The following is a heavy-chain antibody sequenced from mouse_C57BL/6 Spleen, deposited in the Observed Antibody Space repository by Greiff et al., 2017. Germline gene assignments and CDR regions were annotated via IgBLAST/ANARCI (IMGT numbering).Heavy chain of an antibody. Sequence: VQLQQSGPELVKPGASVKISCKASGYAFSSSWMNWVKQRPGKGLEWIGRIYPGDGDTNYNGKFKGKATLTADKSSSTAYMQLSSLTSEDSAVYFCARTVYDYDGWFAYWGQGTLVTVSA. V-gene: IGHV1-82*01. CDR3: ARTVYDYDGWFAY. J-gene: IGHJ3*01. CDR1: GYAFSSSW. D-gene: IGHD2-4*01. CDR2: IYPGDGDT.